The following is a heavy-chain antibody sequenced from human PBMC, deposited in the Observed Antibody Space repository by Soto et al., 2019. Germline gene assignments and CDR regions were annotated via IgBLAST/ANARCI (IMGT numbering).Heavy chain of an antibody. V-gene: IGHV3-53*04. Sequence: GGSLRLSCAASGFTVSSNYMSWVRQAPGKGLEWVSVIYSGGSTHYADSVKGRFTISRHNSKNTLYLQMNSLRAEDTAVYYCARDLLYCSGGSCYREYFQHWGQGTLVTVSS. CDR2: IYSGGST. CDR1: GFTVSSNY. J-gene: IGHJ1*01. CDR3: ARDLLYCSGGSCYREYFQH. D-gene: IGHD2-15*01.